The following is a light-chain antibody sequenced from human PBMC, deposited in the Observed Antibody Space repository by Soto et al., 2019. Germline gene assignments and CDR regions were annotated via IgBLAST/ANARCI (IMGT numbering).Light chain of an antibody. CDR1: QSIALS. Sequence: DIQMTQSPSTLSGSVGDTVTMTCRASQSIALSVNWYQQKPGKAPKSLIYSASSLQRGVPSRFSGSGSGTEFTLTVSSLQPEDFATYYCQQLNSYAITFGQGTRLEIK. CDR3: QQLNSYAIT. CDR2: SAS. V-gene: IGKV1-9*01. J-gene: IGKJ5*01.